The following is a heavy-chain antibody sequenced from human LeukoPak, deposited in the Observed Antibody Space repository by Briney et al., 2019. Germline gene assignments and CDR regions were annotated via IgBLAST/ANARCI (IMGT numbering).Heavy chain of an antibody. CDR3: VTPARVFTMVRGVIITTDY. CDR2: ISSNGGST. D-gene: IGHD3-10*01. CDR1: GFTFSNYA. J-gene: IGHJ4*02. Sequence: GGSLRLSCSASGFTFSNYAMHWVRQAPGKGLEYVSAISSNGGSTYNTDTVEGRFNISRDNSKNMLYLKMSSLRAEDTAVYYCVTPARVFTMVRGVIITTDYWGQGTLVTVST. V-gene: IGHV3-64D*09.